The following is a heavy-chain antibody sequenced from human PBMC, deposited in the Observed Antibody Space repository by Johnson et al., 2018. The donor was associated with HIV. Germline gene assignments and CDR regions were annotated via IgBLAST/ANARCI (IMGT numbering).Heavy chain of an antibody. J-gene: IGHJ3*02. D-gene: IGHD4-23*01. V-gene: IGHV3-30*19. CDR3: ASGEDYGGNYGAFDI. CDR1: GFTFSSYG. CDR2: ISYHGSNK. Sequence: QVQLVESGGGVVQPGRSLRLSCAASGFTFSSYGMAWVRQAPGKGLEWVAVISYHGSNKYYADSVKGRFTISRHNSKNTMYLQRNSLRAEDTAVYYCASGEDYGGNYGAFDIWGQGTMVTVSS.